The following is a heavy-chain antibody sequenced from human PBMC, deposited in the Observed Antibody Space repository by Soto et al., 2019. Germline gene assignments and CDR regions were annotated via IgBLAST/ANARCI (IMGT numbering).Heavy chain of an antibody. Sequence: GGSLRLSCAASGFTFSSYAMSWVRQAPGKGLEWVSAISGSGGSTYYADSVKGRFTISRDNSKNTLYLQMNSLRAEDTAVYYCAKGITGPYSSGWGNYYYYYMDVWGKGTTVTV. CDR2: ISGSGGST. CDR3: AKGITGPYSSGWGNYYYYYMDV. V-gene: IGHV3-23*01. CDR1: GFTFSSYA. J-gene: IGHJ6*03. D-gene: IGHD6-19*01.